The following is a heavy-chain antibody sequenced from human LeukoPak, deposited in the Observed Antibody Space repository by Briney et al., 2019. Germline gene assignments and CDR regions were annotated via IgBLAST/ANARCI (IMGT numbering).Heavy chain of an antibody. V-gene: IGHV3-15*01. CDR2: IKANISGGAI. D-gene: IGHD3-10*02. CDR1: GISLDYAW. Sequence: AGGSLRLSCEASGISLDYAWMTWVRQAPGKGLEAVGRIKANISGGAIDYAAAVKGRFTIYRDDSKNTLYLQMDSLRAEDTAVYYCTIGVPSHPQQIDYWGQGILVTVSS. CDR3: TIGVPSHPQQIDY. J-gene: IGHJ4*02.